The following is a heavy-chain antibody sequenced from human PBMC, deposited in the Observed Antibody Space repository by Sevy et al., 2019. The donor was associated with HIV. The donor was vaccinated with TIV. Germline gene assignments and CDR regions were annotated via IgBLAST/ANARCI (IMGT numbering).Heavy chain of an antibody. CDR2: ISYDGSNK. CDR3: ARDLIYYDSSGYHDY. D-gene: IGHD3-22*01. J-gene: IGHJ4*02. Sequence: GGSLRLSCAASGFTFSSYAMHWVRQAPGKGLEWVAVISYDGSNKYYADSVKGRFTISRDNSKNTLYLQMNSLRAEDTAVYYCARDLIYYDSSGYHDYWGQGTLVTVSS. V-gene: IGHV3-30-3*01. CDR1: GFTFSSYA.